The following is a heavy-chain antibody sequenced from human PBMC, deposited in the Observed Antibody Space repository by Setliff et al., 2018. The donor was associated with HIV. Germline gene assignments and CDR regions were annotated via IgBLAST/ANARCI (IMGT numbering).Heavy chain of an antibody. J-gene: IGHJ4*02. Sequence: GGSLRLSCAASGLTFNRYGLTWVRQAPGKGLEWVSGVSGSGGFTSYADSVKGRFTISRHNSKNTLYLHMNSLRAEDTAVYYCAKDRGCSVWGQGTLVTVSS. D-gene: IGHD2-15*01. V-gene: IGHV3-23*01. CDR3: AKDRGCSV. CDR2: VSGSGGFT. CDR1: GLTFNRYG.